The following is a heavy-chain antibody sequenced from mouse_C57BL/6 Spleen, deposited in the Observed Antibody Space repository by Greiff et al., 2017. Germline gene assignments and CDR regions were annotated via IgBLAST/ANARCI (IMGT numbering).Heavy chain of an antibody. V-gene: IGHV1-64*01. J-gene: IGHJ3*01. D-gene: IGHD2-2*01. Sequence: QVQLQQPGAELVKPGASVKLSCKASGYTFTSYWMHWVKQRPGQGLEWIGMIHPNSGSTNYNEKFKSKATLTVDKSSSTAYMQLSSLTSEDSAVYYCARETSTMVTTEFAYWGQGTLVTVSA. CDR2: IHPNSGST. CDR3: ARETSTMVTTEFAY. CDR1: GYTFTSYW.